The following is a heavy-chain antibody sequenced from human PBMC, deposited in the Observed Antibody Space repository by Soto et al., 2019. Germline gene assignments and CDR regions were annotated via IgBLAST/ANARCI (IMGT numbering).Heavy chain of an antibody. CDR3: ARGRHYYDSSVFYPDY. CDR1: GFTFSSYE. D-gene: IGHD3-22*01. V-gene: IGHV3-48*03. Sequence: GGSLRLSCAASGFTFSSYEMNWVRQAPGKGLEWVSYISSTGSPIYYADSVKGRFTISRDNAKNSLYLQMNSLRAEDTALYYCARGRHYYDSSVFYPDYWGQGTLVTVSS. CDR2: ISSTGSPI. J-gene: IGHJ4*02.